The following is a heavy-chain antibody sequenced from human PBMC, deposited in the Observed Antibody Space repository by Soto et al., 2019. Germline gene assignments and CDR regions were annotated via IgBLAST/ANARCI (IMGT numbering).Heavy chain of an antibody. Sequence: QVQLVESGGGVVQPGRSLRLSCAASGFTFSNYAMNWVRQSPGKGLEWVAVISYDGRNKYYADSVKGRFTISRDNSKNTVYLQMNSLRAEDTAVYYCASERSHSSSPYFDYWGQGTLVTVSS. CDR3: ASERSHSSSPYFDY. CDR1: GFTFSNYA. D-gene: IGHD6-6*01. CDR2: ISYDGRNK. V-gene: IGHV3-30-3*01. J-gene: IGHJ4*02.